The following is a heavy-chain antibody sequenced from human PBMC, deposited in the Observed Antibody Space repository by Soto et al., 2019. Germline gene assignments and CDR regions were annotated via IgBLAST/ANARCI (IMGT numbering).Heavy chain of an antibody. CDR2: FDPEDGET. Sequence: ASVKVSCKVSGYTLTELSMHWVRQAPGKGLEWMGGFDPEDGETIYAQKFQGRVTMTEDTSTDTAYMELSSLRSEGTAVYYCATGPRDYSSGWYGADYWGQGTLVTVSS. V-gene: IGHV1-24*01. D-gene: IGHD6-19*01. J-gene: IGHJ4*02. CDR3: ATGPRDYSSGWYGADY. CDR1: GYTLTELS.